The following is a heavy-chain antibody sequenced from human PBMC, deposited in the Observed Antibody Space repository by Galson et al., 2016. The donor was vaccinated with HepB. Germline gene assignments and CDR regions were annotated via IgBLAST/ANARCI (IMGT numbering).Heavy chain of an antibody. V-gene: IGHV1-3*01. Sequence: SVKVSYKASGYTFTSYAMHWVRQAPGQRLEWMGWINAGNGNTKYSQKFQGRVTITRDTSASTAYMELSSLRSEDTAVYYCARLGRYCSGCSCYSIFDYWGQGTLVTVSS. CDR1: GYTFTSYA. CDR3: ARLGRYCSGCSCYSIFDY. CDR2: INAGNGNT. J-gene: IGHJ4*02. D-gene: IGHD2-15*01.